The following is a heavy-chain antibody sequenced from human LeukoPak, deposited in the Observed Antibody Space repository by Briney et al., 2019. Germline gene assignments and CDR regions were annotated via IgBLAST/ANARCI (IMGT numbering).Heavy chain of an antibody. CDR1: GFTFSNYW. J-gene: IGHJ6*03. Sequence: GGSLRLSCAASGFTFSNYWMSWVRPAPGNGLEWVANIKQDGSEKYYVDSVKGRFTISRDNAKNSLYLQMNSLRAEDTALYYCARVGSSYYYYMDVWGKGTTVTVSS. D-gene: IGHD6-6*01. V-gene: IGHV3-7*03. CDR3: ARVGSSYYYYMDV. CDR2: IKQDGSEK.